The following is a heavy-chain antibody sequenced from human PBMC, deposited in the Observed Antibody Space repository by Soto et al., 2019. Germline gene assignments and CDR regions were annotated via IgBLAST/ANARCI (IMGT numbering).Heavy chain of an antibody. CDR2: IYSGGST. J-gene: IGHJ4*02. CDR1: GFTVSTKY. CDR3: AIFYSGYYFDY. D-gene: IGHD1-26*01. V-gene: IGHV3-53*01. Sequence: EVQLVESGGGLIQPGGSLRLSCAASGFTVSTKYMSWVRQAPGKGLDWVSVIYSGGSTSYADSVKGRFTISRDNSKNTLDLPMNSLRAEDTAVYYCAIFYSGYYFDYLGQGTLVTVSS.